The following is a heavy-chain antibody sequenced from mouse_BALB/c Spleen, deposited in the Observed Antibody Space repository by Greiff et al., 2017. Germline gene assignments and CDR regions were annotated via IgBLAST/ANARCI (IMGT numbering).Heavy chain of an antibody. D-gene: IGHD2-10*02. CDR2: IWSGGST. J-gene: IGHJ3*01. CDR3: AREYGNSWFAY. V-gene: IGHV2-2*02. CDR1: GFSLTSYG. Sequence: VKLVESGPGLVQPSQSLSITCTVSGFSLTSYGVHWVRQSPGKGLEWLGVIWSGGSTDYNAAFISRLSISKDNSKSQVFFKMNSLQANDTAIYYCAREYGNSWFAYWGQGTLVTVSA.